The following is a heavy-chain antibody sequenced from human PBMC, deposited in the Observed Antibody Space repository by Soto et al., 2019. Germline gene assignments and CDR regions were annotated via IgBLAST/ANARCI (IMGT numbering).Heavy chain of an antibody. CDR2: INTSGGNS. CDR1: GFIFTDWL. V-gene: IGHV1-46*01. CDR3: AKAGAIPGEVDA. J-gene: IGHJ1*01. D-gene: IGHD2-21*01. Sequence: HLAQSGPEVKRPGASVKISCKASGFIFTDWLMPCVRQAPGHGPEWLGIINTSGGNSIYSQKFQDRVTMTRDTSTSTLYVELSRLKSAYTAVYYCAKAGAIPGEVDAWGQGTLVTVSS.